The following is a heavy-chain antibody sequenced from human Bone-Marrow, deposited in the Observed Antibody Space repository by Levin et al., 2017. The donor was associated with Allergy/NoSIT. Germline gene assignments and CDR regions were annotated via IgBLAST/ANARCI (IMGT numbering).Heavy chain of an antibody. CDR3: ARQARATMRSWFDP. D-gene: IGHD2-2*01. J-gene: IGHJ5*02. Sequence: SGESLKISCKTSGYPFTNHDINWVRQAPGQGLEWMGWISVYNGFPHYAQKFQGRVTMTTDTSTSTAYMELRSLRSDDTAVYYCARQARATMRSWFDPWGQGTLVAVSS. V-gene: IGHV1-18*01. CDR1: GYPFTNHD. CDR2: ISVYNGFP.